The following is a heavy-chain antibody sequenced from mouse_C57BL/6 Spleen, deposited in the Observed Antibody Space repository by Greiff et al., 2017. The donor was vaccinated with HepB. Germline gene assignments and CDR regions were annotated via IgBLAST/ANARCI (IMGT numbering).Heavy chain of an antibody. V-gene: IGHV1-26*01. Sequence: EVQLQQSGPELVKPGASVKISCKASGYTFTDYYMNWVKQSHGKSLEWIGDINPNNGGTSYNQKFKGKATLTVDKSSRTAYMELRSRTSEDSVVYYCSSSTTVVEGWYFDVWGTGTTVTVSS. D-gene: IGHD1-1*01. J-gene: IGHJ1*03. CDR3: SSSTTVVEGWYFDV. CDR2: INPNNGGT. CDR1: GYTFTDYY.